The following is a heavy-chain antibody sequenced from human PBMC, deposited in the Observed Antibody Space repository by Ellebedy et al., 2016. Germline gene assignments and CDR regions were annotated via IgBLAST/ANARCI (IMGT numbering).Heavy chain of an antibody. D-gene: IGHD5-18*01. CDR3: ARDKMEDTAMVMVRYFDY. CDR1: GFTFSSYG. V-gene: IGHV3-33*08. J-gene: IGHJ4*02. Sequence: GESLKISCAASGFTFSSYGMHWVRQAPGKGLEWVAVIWYDGSNKYYADSVKGRFTISRDNSKNTLYLQMNSLRAEDTAVYYCARDKMEDTAMVMVRYFDYWGQGTLVTVSS. CDR2: IWYDGSNK.